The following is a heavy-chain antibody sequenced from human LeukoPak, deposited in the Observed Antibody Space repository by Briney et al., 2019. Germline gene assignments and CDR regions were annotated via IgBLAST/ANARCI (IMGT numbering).Heavy chain of an antibody. J-gene: IGHJ4*02. V-gene: IGHV1-46*01. CDR2: INPSGGST. CDR1: GYTFTSYY. CDR3: AREPGHSTCYFDF. Sequence: ASVKVSCKASGYTFTSYYLHWVRQASGQGLEWVGFINPSGGSTTYAQNFRDRVIMTRDTSTSTVFMELSSLRSEDTAMYYCAREPGHSTCYFDFWGQGTLVTVSS.